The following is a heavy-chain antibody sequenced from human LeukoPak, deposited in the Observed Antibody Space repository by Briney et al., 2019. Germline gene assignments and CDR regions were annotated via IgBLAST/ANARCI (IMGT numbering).Heavy chain of an antibody. Sequence: GASVKVSCKASGYTFTSYWIGWVRQMPGKGLEWMGIIYPGDSDTRYSPSFQGQVTISADKSISTAYLQWSSLKASDTAMYYCARLHSSGPNPHAFDIWGQGTMVTVSS. J-gene: IGHJ3*02. CDR3: ARLHSSGPNPHAFDI. V-gene: IGHV5-51*01. CDR1: GYTFTSYW. CDR2: IYPGDSDT. D-gene: IGHD6-19*01.